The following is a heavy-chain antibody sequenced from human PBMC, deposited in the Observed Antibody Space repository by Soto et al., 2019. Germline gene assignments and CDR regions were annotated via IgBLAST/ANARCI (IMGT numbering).Heavy chain of an antibody. V-gene: IGHV2-5*02. Sequence: QITLKESGPTLVQPTQTLTLTCTLSGVSLSNSGVGVGWFRQPPGKALEWLALIYWDNEKRYSPSLKSRLTITKDTSKNQVLLTMTSLDPVDTATYFFSLAYSIPLVLDYWGQGALVTVSS. CDR1: GVSLSNSGVG. CDR3: SLAYSIPLVLDY. CDR2: IYWDNEK. D-gene: IGHD3-16*01. J-gene: IGHJ4*02.